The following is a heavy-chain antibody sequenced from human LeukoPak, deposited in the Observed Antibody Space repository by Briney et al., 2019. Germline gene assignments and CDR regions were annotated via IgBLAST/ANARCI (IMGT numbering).Heavy chain of an antibody. CDR1: GITVTNAW. CDR2: ITGSAGST. V-gene: IGHV3-23*01. D-gene: IGHD3-22*01. CDR3: AKSSYYDSSGYYREYYFDY. Sequence: GSLRLSCVASGITVTNAWMSWVRQAPGKGLEWVSGITGSAGSTHYADSVKGRFTISRDNTKNTLYLQMNSLRAEDTAIYYCAKSSYYDSSGYYREYYFDYWGQGTLVTVSS. J-gene: IGHJ4*02.